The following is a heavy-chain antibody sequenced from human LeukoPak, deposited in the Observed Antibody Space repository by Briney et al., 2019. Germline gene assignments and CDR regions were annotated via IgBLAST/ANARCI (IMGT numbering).Heavy chain of an antibody. CDR1: GGSISSYY. V-gene: IGHV4-59*01. D-gene: IGHD6-19*01. CDR3: ARTGYSSGWSSTYFDY. Sequence: SETLSLTCTVSGGSISSYYWSWIRQPPGKGLEWIGYIYYSGSTNYNPSLKSRVTISVDTSKNQFSLKLSCVTAADTAVYYCARTGYSSGWSSTYFDYWGQGTLVTVSS. J-gene: IGHJ4*02. CDR2: IYYSGST.